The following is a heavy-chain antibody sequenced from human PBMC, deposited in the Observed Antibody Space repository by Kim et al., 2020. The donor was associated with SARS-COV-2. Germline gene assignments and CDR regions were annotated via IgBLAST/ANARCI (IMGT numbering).Heavy chain of an antibody. J-gene: IGHJ6*02. Sequence: GRFTLSRDKSKKTLYLQMNSLRAEDTAVYYCARDLKIAVAAKWHYYYGMDVWGQGTTVTVSS. D-gene: IGHD6-19*01. CDR3: ARDLKIAVAAKWHYYYGMDV. V-gene: IGHV3-30*01.